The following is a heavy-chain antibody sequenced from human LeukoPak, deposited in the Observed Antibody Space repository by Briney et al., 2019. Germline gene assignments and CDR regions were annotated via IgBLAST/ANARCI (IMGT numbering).Heavy chain of an antibody. CDR1: GGTFSSYA. J-gene: IGHJ3*02. V-gene: IGHV1-69*05. CDR2: IIPIFGTA. D-gene: IGHD3-10*01. Sequence: ASVKVSCKASGGTFSSYAISWVRQAPGQGLEWMGGIIPIFGTANYAQKFQGRVTSTTDESTSTAYMELSSPRSEDTAVYYCARGFTMVREYAFDIWGQGTMVTVSS. CDR3: ARGFTMVREYAFDI.